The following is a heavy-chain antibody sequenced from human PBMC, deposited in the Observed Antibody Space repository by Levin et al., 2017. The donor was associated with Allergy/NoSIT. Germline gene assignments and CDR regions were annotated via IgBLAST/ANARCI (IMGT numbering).Heavy chain of an antibody. J-gene: IGHJ6*03. CDR2: IKSKGSGGTT. CDR3: AWIAARYDHLVV. CDR1: GFTSGFIFSDAW. Sequence: GESLKISCAASGFTSGFIFSDAWISWVRQAPGRGLEWLGRIKSKGSGGTTDYAAPVTGRFTISREDSKNTIYLQMNSLKIEDTAVYYCAWIAARYDHLVVWGKGTTVTVSS. V-gene: IGHV3-15*05. D-gene: IGHD5-12*01.